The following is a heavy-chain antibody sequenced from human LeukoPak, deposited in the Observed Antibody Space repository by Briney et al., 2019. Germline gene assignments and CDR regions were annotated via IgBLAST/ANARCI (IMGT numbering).Heavy chain of an antibody. Sequence: EASVKVSCKASGGTFSSYAISWVRQAPGQGLEWMGGIIPIFGTANYAQKFQGRVTITADESTSTAYMELSSLRSEDTAVYYCASYREDSGLNYFDYWGQGTLVTVSS. V-gene: IGHV1-69*13. D-gene: IGHD1-26*01. J-gene: IGHJ4*02. CDR1: GGTFSSYA. CDR2: IIPIFGTA. CDR3: ASYREDSGLNYFDY.